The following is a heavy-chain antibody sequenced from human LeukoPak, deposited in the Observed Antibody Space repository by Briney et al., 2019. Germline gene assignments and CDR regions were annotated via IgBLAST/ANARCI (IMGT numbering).Heavy chain of an antibody. CDR1: GYTFTSYG. D-gene: IGHD3-16*02. CDR2: ISTYNDNT. Sequence: ASVKVSCKASGYTFTSYGISWVRQAPGQGLEWMGWISTYNDNTNYAQKLQGRVTMTTDTSTSTAYMELRSLRSDDTAVYYCARAPRGSLYDCVWGSYRYTLDYWGQGTLVTVSS. CDR3: ARAPRGSLYDCVWGSYRYTLDY. V-gene: IGHV1-18*01. J-gene: IGHJ4*02.